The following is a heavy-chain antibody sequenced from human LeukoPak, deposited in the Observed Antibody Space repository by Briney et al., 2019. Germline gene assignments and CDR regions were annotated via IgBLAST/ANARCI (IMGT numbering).Heavy chain of an antibody. CDR3: ARGSRTYYDFWSGTYNWFDP. Sequence: ASVKVSCKAFGYTFTSNYMHWVRQAPGQGLEWMGIINPSGGSTSYAQKFQGRVTMTRDMSTSTVYMELSSLRSEDTAVYYCARGSRTYYDFWSGTYNWFDPWGQGTLVTVSS. D-gene: IGHD3-3*01. V-gene: IGHV1-46*01. CDR1: GYTFTSNY. CDR2: INPSGGST. J-gene: IGHJ5*02.